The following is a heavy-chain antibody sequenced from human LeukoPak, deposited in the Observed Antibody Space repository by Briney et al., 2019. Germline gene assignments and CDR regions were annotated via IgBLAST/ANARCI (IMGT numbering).Heavy chain of an antibody. CDR3: AKLVVPAAIGGDAFDI. V-gene: IGHV3-30*02. CDR1: GFTFSSYG. J-gene: IGHJ3*02. CDR2: IRYDGSNK. Sequence: GGSLRLSCAASGFTFSSYGMHWVRQAPGKGLEWVAFIRYDGSNKYYADSVKGRFTISRDNSKNTLYLQMNSLRAEDTAVYYCAKLVVPAAIGGDAFDIWGQGTMVTVSS. D-gene: IGHD2-2*01.